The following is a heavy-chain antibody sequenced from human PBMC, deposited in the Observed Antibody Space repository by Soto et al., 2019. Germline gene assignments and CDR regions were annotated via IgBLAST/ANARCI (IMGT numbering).Heavy chain of an antibody. J-gene: IGHJ4*02. CDR3: ARDPGTGAALRAYHFDY. D-gene: IGHD1-1*01. CDR2: INAGNGYT. Sequence: GASVKVSFKASRYSFTTYALHWLRQAPGQRLEWMGWINAGNGYTKYSEKFQGRVTITRDTSANTAYMELSSLRSEDTSVYYCARDPGTGAALRAYHFDYWGQGTLVTVSS. CDR1: RYSFTTYA. V-gene: IGHV1-3*01.